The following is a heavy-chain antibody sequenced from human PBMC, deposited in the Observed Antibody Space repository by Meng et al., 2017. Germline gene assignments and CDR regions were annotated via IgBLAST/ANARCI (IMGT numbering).Heavy chain of an antibody. Sequence: VELGEFGGGVVQPGRSLRLSCAASGFTFSSYAMHWVRQAPGKGLEWVAVISYDGSNKYYADSVKGRFTISRDNSKNTLYLQMNSLRAEDTAVYYCAGGLMVNDYWGQGTLVTVSS. V-gene: IGHV3-30*01. D-gene: IGHD3-10*01. J-gene: IGHJ4*02. CDR1: GFTFSSYA. CDR3: AGGLMVNDY. CDR2: ISYDGSNK.